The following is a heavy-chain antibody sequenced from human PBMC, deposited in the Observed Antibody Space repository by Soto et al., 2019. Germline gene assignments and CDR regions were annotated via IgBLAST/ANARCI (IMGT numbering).Heavy chain of an antibody. V-gene: IGHV3-48*01. Sequence: ESGGGLVQPGGSLRLSCAASGFTFSSYSMNWVRQAPGKGLEWVSYISSSSSTIYYADSVKGRFTISRDNAKNSLYLQMNSLRAEDTAVYYCARDSRPNWGSVRYWGQGTLVTVSS. J-gene: IGHJ4*02. D-gene: IGHD7-27*01. CDR3: ARDSRPNWGSVRY. CDR1: GFTFSSYS. CDR2: ISSSSSTI.